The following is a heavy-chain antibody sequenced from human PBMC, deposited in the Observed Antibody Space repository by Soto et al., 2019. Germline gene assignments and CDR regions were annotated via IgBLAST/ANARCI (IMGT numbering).Heavy chain of an antibody. CDR2: ISYDGSNK. J-gene: IGHJ6*02. V-gene: IGHV3-30*18. Sequence: GGSLRLSCAASGFTFSSYGMRWVRQAPGKGLEWVAVISYDGSNKYYADSVKGRFTISRDNSKNTLYLQMNSPRAEDTAVYYCAKDLEPEVYYYYGMDVWGQGTTVTVSS. CDR3: AKDLEPEVYYYYGMDV. CDR1: GFTFSSYG. D-gene: IGHD1-1*01.